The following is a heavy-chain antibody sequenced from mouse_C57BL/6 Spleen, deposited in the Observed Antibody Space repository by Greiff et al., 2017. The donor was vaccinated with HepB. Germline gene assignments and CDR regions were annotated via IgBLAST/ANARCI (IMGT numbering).Heavy chain of an antibody. CDR1: GYTFTSYW. Sequence: QVQLKQPGAELVRPGSSVKLSCKASGYTFTSYWMDWVKQRPGQGLEWIGNIYPSDSETHYNQKFKDKATLTVDKSSSTAYMQLSSLTSEDSAVYYCAREGHYYGSRGDYWGQGTTLTVSS. CDR2: IYPSDSET. CDR3: AREGHYYGSRGDY. D-gene: IGHD1-1*01. J-gene: IGHJ2*01. V-gene: IGHV1-61*01.